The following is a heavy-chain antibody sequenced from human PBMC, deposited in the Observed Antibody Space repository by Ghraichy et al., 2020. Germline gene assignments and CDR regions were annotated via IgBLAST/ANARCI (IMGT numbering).Heavy chain of an antibody. J-gene: IGHJ5*02. D-gene: IGHD2-2*03. Sequence: SETLSLTCTVSGGSISSGSYYWSWIRQPAGKGLEWIGRIYTSWSTNYNPSLKSRVPISVDTSKNQFSLKLSSVTAADTAVYYCARMVIVVVPAVFDPWGQGTLVTVSS. V-gene: IGHV4-61*02. CDR3: ARMVIVVVPAVFDP. CDR1: GGSISSGSYY. CDR2: IYTSWST.